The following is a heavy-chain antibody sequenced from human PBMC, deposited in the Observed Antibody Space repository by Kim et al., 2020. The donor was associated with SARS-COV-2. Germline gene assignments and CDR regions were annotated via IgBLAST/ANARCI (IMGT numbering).Heavy chain of an antibody. CDR2: IYYSGST. J-gene: IGHJ3*02. CDR3: ARGGGSGWFNDAFDI. V-gene: IGHV4-59*01. D-gene: IGHD6-19*01. Sequence: SETLSLTCTVSGGSISSYYWSWIRQPPGKGLEWIGYIYYSGSTNYNPSLKSRVTISVDTSKNQFSLKLSSVTAADTAVYYCARGGGSGWFNDAFDIWGQGTMSPSLQ. CDR1: GGSISSYY.